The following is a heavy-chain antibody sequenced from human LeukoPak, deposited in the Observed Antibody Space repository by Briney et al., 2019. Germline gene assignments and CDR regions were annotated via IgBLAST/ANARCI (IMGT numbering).Heavy chain of an antibody. CDR2: FDPEDGET. CDR1: GYTLTELS. CDR3: ATGRFSSSPYYYYYYMDV. D-gene: IGHD6-13*01. J-gene: IGHJ6*03. V-gene: IGHV1-24*01. Sequence: ASVKVSCKVSGYTLTELSMHWVRQAPGKGLEWMGGFDPEDGETIYAQKFQGRVTMTEDTSTDTAYMELSGLRSEDTAVYYCATGRFSSSPYYYYYYMDVWGKGTTVTVSS.